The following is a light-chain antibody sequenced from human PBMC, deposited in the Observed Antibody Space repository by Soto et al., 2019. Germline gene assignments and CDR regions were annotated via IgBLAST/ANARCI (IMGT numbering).Light chain of an antibody. CDR2: GNS. J-gene: IGLJ1*01. V-gene: IGLV1-40*01. CDR1: SSNIGAGYD. CDR3: QSYDSSLSGDV. Sequence: QSVLTQPPSVSGAPGQRVTISCTGSSSNIGAGYDVHWYQQLPGTAPKLLIYGNSNRPSGVPDRFSGSKSGTSASLAINGLQAEDEADYYCQSYDSSLSGDVFGTGTQLTVL.